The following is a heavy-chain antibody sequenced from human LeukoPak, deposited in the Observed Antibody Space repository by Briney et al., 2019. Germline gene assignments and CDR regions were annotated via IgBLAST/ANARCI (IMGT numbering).Heavy chain of an antibody. Sequence: GGSLRLSCAASGFTFDDYGMSWVRQAPGKGLEWVSGINWNGGSTGYADSVKGRFTISRDNAKNSLYLQMNSLRVEDTAVYYCARPWYSSSWYPFDYWGQGNLVTVSS. D-gene: IGHD6-13*01. J-gene: IGHJ4*02. CDR2: INWNGGST. CDR1: GFTFDDYG. CDR3: ARPWYSSSWYPFDY. V-gene: IGHV3-20*04.